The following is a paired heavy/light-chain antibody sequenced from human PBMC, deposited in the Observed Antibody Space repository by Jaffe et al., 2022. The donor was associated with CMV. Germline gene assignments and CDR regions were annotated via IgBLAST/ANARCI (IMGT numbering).Heavy chain of an antibody. CDR1: GFTFSDYY. CDR2: ISSSSSYT. D-gene: IGHD1-26*01. J-gene: IGHJ3*02. V-gene: IGHV3-11*06. Sequence: QVQLVESGGGLVKPGGSLRLSCAASGFTFSDYYMSWIRQAPGKGLEWVSYISSSSSYTNYADSVKGRFTISRDNAKNSLYLQMNSLRAEDTAVYYCARDLSIVGAFDIWGQGTMVTVSS. CDR3: ARDLSIVGAFDI.
Light chain of an antibody. J-gene: IGLJ1*01. Sequence: QSALTQPPSASGSPGQSVTISCTGTSSDVGGYNYVSWYQQHPGKAPKLMIYEVSKRPSGVPDRFSGSKSGNTASLTVSGLQAEDEADYYCSSYAGSNNFVFGTGTKVTVL. V-gene: IGLV2-8*01. CDR1: SSDVGGYNY. CDR2: EVS. CDR3: SSYAGSNNFV.